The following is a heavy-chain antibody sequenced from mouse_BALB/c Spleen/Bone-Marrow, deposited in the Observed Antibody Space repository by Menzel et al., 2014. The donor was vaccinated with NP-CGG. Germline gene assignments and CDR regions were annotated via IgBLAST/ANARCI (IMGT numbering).Heavy chain of an antibody. D-gene: IGHD4-1*01. CDR2: IAPYNGDT. CDR1: GYSFTDYN. CDR3: ARRLTGTWFAY. V-gene: IGHV1S135*01. Sequence: VQLQQSGPELVKPGASVKVSCKASGYSFTDYNMYWVKQSHGKSLEWIGYIAPYNGDTSYNRKFKDKATLTVDKSSSTAFMHLNSLTSEDSAVYYCARRLTGTWFAYWGQGTLVTVSA. J-gene: IGHJ3*01.